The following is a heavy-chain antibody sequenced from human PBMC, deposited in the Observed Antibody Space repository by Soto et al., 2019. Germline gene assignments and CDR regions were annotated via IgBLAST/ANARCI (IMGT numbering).Heavy chain of an antibody. V-gene: IGHV1-69*13. CDR1: GGTFSDYT. CDR2: IIPIFDTA. D-gene: IGHD1-1*01. Sequence: ASVKVSCKASGGTFSDYTINWVRQVPGQRLEWMGGIIPIFDTANYAEKFQGRVTITADESTSTSFMEVSSLRSEDTAVYYCARNGTLTGYSYGMDVWGQGTMVTVSS. J-gene: IGHJ6*02. CDR3: ARNGTLTGYSYGMDV.